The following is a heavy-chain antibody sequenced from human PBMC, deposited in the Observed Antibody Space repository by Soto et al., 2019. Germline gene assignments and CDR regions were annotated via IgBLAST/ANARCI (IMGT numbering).Heavy chain of an antibody. CDR3: ARAAQYCSGGSCYLWGCDY. Sequence: QVQLVQSGAEVKKPGSSVKVSCKASGGTFSSYTISWVRQAPGQGLEWMGRIIPILGIANYAQKFQGRVTITADKSTSTAYMELSSLRSEDTAVYYCARAAQYCSGGSCYLWGCDYWGQGTLVTVSS. J-gene: IGHJ4*02. CDR2: IIPILGIA. V-gene: IGHV1-69*02. CDR1: GGTFSSYT. D-gene: IGHD2-15*01.